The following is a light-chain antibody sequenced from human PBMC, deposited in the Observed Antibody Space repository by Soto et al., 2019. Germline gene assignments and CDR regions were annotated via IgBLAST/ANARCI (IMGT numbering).Light chain of an antibody. CDR3: CSYAGSVTYV. CDR1: SSDVGSYNL. J-gene: IGLJ1*01. CDR2: EGT. Sequence: QSSLTQPASVSGSPGQSITISCTGTSSDVGSYNLVSWYQQHPGKAPKLIIYEGTKRPSGVSNRFSGSKSGNTASLTISGLPAEDEADYYCCSYAGSVTYVFGTGTKLTVL. V-gene: IGLV2-23*01.